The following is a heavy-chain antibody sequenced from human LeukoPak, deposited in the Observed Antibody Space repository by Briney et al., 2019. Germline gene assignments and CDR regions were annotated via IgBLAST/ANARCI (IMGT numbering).Heavy chain of an antibody. CDR2: ISAYNGDT. D-gene: IGHD2-15*01. CDR3: ARDPGDIVVVVAAHDY. V-gene: IGHV1-18*01. CDR1: GYTFTSFG. J-gene: IGHJ4*02. Sequence: SVKVSCKASGYTFTSFGISLVRQAPGRGLEWMGWISAYNGDTKYAQKFQGRVTMTTDTSTSTAYMELRSLRSDDTAVYYCARDPGDIVVVVAAHDYWGQGTLVTVSS.